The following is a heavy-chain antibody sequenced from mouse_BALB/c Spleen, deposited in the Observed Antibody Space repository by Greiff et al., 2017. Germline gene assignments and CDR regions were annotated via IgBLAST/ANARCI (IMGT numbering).Heavy chain of an antibody. D-gene: IGHD2-14*01. Sequence: EVQLVESGGGLVKPGGSLKLSCAASGFTFSSYAMSWVRQSPEKRLEWVAEISSGGSYTYYPDTVTGRFTISRDNAKNTLYLEMSSLRSEDTAMYYCAREWYEAMDYWGQGTSVTVAS. J-gene: IGHJ4*01. V-gene: IGHV5-9-4*01. CDR2: ISSGGSYT. CDR3: AREWYEAMDY. CDR1: GFTFSSYA.